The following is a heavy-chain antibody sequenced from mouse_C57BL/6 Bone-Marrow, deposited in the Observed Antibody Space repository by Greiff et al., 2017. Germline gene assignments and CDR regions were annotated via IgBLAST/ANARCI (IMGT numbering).Heavy chain of an antibody. D-gene: IGHD1-1*01. CDR1: GYTFTSYW. Sequence: VQLQQPGAELVRPGSSVKLSCKASGYTFTSYWMHWVKQRPIQGLEWIGNIDPSDSETHYNQKFKDKATLTVDKSSSTAYMQLSSLTSEDSAVYYCARDFMTTVVDWYFDVWGTGTTVTVSS. CDR2: IDPSDSET. V-gene: IGHV1-52*01. CDR3: ARDFMTTVVDWYFDV. J-gene: IGHJ1*03.